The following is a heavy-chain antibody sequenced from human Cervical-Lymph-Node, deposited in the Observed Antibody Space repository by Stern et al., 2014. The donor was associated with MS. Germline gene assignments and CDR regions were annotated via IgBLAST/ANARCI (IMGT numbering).Heavy chain of an antibody. CDR3: ARHVQGFDY. CDR2: IYPYDSDT. J-gene: IGHJ4*02. V-gene: IGHV5-51*01. Sequence: VQLVQSGAEVKKPGESLKISCKLSGYSFTIYYVAWVRQLPGKGLEWMSVIYPYDSDTTYSPSFQGQVTISADKSIPTAYLQWSSLRASDTAMYYCARHVQGFDYWGQGTLVTVSS. CDR1: GYSFTIYY.